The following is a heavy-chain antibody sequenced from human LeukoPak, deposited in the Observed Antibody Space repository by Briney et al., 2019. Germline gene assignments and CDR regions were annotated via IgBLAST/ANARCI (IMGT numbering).Heavy chain of an antibody. CDR3: ARDQQALLWFGEGGLHDAFDI. J-gene: IGHJ3*02. D-gene: IGHD3-10*01. CDR1: GFTFSSYG. V-gene: IGHV3-33*01. Sequence: PGRSLRLSCAASGFTFSSYGMHWVRQAPGKGLEWVAVIWYDGSNKYYADSVKGRFTIPRDNSKNTLYLQMNSLRAEDTAVYYCARDQQALLWFGEGGLHDAFDIWGQGTMVTVSS. CDR2: IWYDGSNK.